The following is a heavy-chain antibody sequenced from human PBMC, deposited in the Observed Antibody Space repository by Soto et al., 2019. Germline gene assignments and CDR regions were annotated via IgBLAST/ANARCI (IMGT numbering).Heavy chain of an antibody. CDR2: IYWDDDK. CDR1: GFSLSTRGVG. V-gene: IGHV2-5*02. J-gene: IGHJ4*02. Sequence: QITLKESGPTLVKPTQTLTLTCTFSGFSLSTRGVGVGWIRQPPGKALEWLAIIYWDDDKRYSPSLKSRLTITKDTPKTQVVLTMTNRAPLDTATYYCAHKGGGDRILDYWGQGTLVTVSS. CDR3: AHKGGGDRILDY. D-gene: IGHD3-16*01.